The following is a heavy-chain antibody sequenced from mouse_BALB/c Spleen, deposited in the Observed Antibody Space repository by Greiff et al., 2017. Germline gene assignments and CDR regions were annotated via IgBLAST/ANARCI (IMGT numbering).Heavy chain of an antibody. CDR2: ISSGSSTI. V-gene: IGHV5-17*02. D-gene: IGHD2-14*01. Sequence: EEKLVESGGGLVQPGGSRKLSCAASGFTFSSFGMHWVRQAPEKGLEWVAYISSGSSTIYYADTVKGRFTISRDNPKNTLFLQMTSLRSEDTAMYYCARGGYDQDFDYWGQGTTLTVSS. J-gene: IGHJ2*01. CDR3: ARGGYDQDFDY. CDR1: GFTFSSFG.